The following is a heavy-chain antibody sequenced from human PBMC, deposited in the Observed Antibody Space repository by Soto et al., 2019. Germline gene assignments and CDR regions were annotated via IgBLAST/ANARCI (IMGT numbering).Heavy chain of an antibody. CDR2: VSGNGFST. D-gene: IGHD2-21*02. CDR3: AKDLRTVVTHDASAI. V-gene: IGHV3-23*01. Sequence: EVQLLESGGELVQPGGSLRLSCAASGFTFSIYAMSWVRQAPGKGLEWVSAVSGNGFSTFYADSVRGRFTISRDNSKNTLFLQTSSLRADYTAVYYCAKDLRTVVTHDASAIWGQGTMVTVSS. CDR1: GFTFSIYA. J-gene: IGHJ3*02.